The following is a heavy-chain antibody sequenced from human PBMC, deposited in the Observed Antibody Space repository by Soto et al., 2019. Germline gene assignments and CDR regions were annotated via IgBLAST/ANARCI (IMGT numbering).Heavy chain of an antibody. J-gene: IGHJ5*02. CDR2: IFQSGST. Sequence: TLSLTCGVSGGTIRSPDWWTWVRQPPGKGLEWIGEIFQSGSTNYTPSLESRVTISVDKSKNQFSLTLTSVTAADTAVYFCARGRGRYSSGWSWFDPWGQGILVTVSS. V-gene: IGHV4-4*01. D-gene: IGHD6-19*01. CDR1: GGTIRSPDW. CDR3: ARGRGRYSSGWSWFDP.